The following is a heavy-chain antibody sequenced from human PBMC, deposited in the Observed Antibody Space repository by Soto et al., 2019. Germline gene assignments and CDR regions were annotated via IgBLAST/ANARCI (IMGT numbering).Heavy chain of an antibody. J-gene: IGHJ5*02. CDR2: IFQSGST. Sequence: TLSLTCGVSGGTIRSPDWWTWVRQPPGKGLEWIGEIFQSGSTNYTPSLESRVTISVDKSKNQFSLTLTSVTAADTAVYFCARGRGRYSSGWSWFDPWGQGILVTVSS. V-gene: IGHV4-4*01. D-gene: IGHD6-19*01. CDR1: GGTIRSPDW. CDR3: ARGRGRYSSGWSWFDP.